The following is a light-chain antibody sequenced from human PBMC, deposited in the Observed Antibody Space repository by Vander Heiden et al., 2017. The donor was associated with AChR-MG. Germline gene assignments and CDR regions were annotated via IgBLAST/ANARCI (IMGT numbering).Light chain of an antibody. CDR1: SSNIGAGYD. J-gene: IGLJ1*01. V-gene: IGLV1-40*01. CDR2: GNS. CDR3: QSYDSSLGV. Sequence: QSVLTQPPSVSGAPGQRVTISCTGSSSNIGAGYDVHWYQQRPGTAPKLLIYGNSNRPSGVPDRFSGSKSGTSASLAITGLQAEDEADYYCQSYDSSLGVFGTGTKVTVL.